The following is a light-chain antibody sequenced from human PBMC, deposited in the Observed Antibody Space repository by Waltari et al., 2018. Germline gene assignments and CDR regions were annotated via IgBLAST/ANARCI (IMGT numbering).Light chain of an antibody. CDR2: AAS. Sequence: DVLMTQSPSSLSASVGDRVNTTCRASQRIGTNLNWYQQKPGKAPKLLIYAASSLQSGVPSRFSGSESGTDFTLTISSLQPEDSATFYCQQSYIIPPLTFGGGTKVEI. CDR3: QQSYIIPPLT. J-gene: IGKJ4*01. V-gene: IGKV1-39*01. CDR1: QRIGTN.